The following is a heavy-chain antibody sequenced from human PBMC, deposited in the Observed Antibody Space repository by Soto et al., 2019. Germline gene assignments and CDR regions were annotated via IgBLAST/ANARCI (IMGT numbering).Heavy chain of an antibody. CDR2: ISSSSSYI. D-gene: IGHD3-9*01. CDR1: GFTFSSYS. V-gene: IGHV3-21*01. CDR3: ASFYFDFRIDY. J-gene: IGHJ4*02. Sequence: EVQLVESGGGLVKPGGSLRLSCAASGFTFSSYSMNWVRQAPGKGLEWVSSISSSSSYIYYADSVKGRFTISRDNAKNSLDLQMNSLRAEDTAVYYCASFYFDFRIDYWGQGTLVTVSS.